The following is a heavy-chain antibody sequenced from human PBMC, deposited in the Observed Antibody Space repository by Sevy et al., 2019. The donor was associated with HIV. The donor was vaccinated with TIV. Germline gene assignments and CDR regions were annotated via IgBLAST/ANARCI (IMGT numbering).Heavy chain of an antibody. D-gene: IGHD1-26*01. CDR1: GGSISNYY. CDR2: IYYSGGT. V-gene: IGHV4-59*01. Sequence: SETLSLTCTVSGGSISNYYWNWIRQPPGKGLEWIGYIYYSGGTNYNPSLRSRVTMSADTSKNQFSLKLSFVTAADTDMYYCGRGNSGSYGWFDTWGQGTLVTVSS. J-gene: IGHJ5*02. CDR3: GRGNSGSYGWFDT.